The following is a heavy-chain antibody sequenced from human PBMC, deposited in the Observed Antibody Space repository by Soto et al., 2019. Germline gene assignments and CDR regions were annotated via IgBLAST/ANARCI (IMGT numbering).Heavy chain of an antibody. Sequence: ASVKVSCKASGYTFTSYGISWVRQAPGQGLEWVGWISAYNGNTNYAQNLQGRVTMTRDTSTSTAYMELRSLRSDDTAVYYCASGIAVAGIYYYYGMDVWGQGTTVTVSS. CDR1: GYTFTSYG. D-gene: IGHD6-19*01. J-gene: IGHJ6*02. CDR3: ASGIAVAGIYYYYGMDV. CDR2: ISAYNGNT. V-gene: IGHV1-18*04.